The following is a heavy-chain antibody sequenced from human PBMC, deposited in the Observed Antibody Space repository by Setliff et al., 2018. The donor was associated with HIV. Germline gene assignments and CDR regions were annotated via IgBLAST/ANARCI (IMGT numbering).Heavy chain of an antibody. J-gene: IGHJ5*02. CDR2: IYSSGST. Sequence: SETLSLTCTVSGGSISGHYWSWIRQPPGRGLEWIGYIYSSGSTNFNPPLQSRVTISVDTSKNQFSLKLSSVTAADTAVYYCAIHSGVASPNWFDPWGQGTLVTVSS. CDR3: AIHSGVASPNWFDP. D-gene: IGHD3-10*01. CDR1: GGSISGHY. V-gene: IGHV4-4*09.